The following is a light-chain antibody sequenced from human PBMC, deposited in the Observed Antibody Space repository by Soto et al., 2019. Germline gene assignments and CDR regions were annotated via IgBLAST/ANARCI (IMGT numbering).Light chain of an antibody. CDR1: SSNIGGNS. Sequence: QSVLTQPPSVSAAPGQKVTISCSGSSSNIGGNSVSWYQQLPGTAPKLLIYDDDKRPSEIPDRFSGSKSGTSATLGITGFQTGDEADYYRGSWDSSLSAYVFATGTKVTVL. V-gene: IGLV1-51*01. J-gene: IGLJ1*01. CDR3: GSWDSSLSAYV. CDR2: DDD.